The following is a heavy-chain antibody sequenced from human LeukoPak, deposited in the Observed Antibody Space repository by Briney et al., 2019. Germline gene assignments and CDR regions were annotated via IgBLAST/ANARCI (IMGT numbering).Heavy chain of an antibody. CDR3: ARDLGVESSSWYRGGTYYYGMDV. V-gene: IGHV1-46*01. CDR1: GYTFASYY. CDR2: INPSGGST. J-gene: IGHJ6*02. Sequence: ASVKVSCKASGYTFASYYMHWVRQAPGQGLEWMGIINPSGGSTSYAQKFQGRVTMTRDTSTSTVYMELSSLRSEDTAVYYCARDLGVESSSWYRGGTYYYGMDVWGQGTTVTVSS. D-gene: IGHD6-13*01.